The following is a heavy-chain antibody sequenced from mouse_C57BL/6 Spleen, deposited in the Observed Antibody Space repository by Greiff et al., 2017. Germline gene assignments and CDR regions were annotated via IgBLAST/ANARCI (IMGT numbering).Heavy chain of an antibody. CDR1: GYSITSGYY. CDR3: ASDSNYDYYAMDY. D-gene: IGHD2-5*01. V-gene: IGHV3-6*01. CDR2: ISYDGSN. Sequence: EVQLQESGPGLVKPSQSLSLTCSVTGYSITSGYYWNWIRQFPGNKLEWMGYISYDGSNNYNPSLKNRISITRDTSKNQFFLKLNSVTTEDTATYYCASDSNYDYYAMDYWGQGTSVTVSS. J-gene: IGHJ4*01.